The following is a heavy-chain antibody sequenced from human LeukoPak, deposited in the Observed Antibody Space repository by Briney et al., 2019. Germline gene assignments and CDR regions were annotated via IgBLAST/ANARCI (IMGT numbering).Heavy chain of an antibody. CDR3: AREEGRRYYDFWSGHQDFVFDY. CDR2: ISSSSSYI. D-gene: IGHD3-3*01. J-gene: IGHJ4*02. V-gene: IGHV3-21*01. CDR1: GFTFSSYN. Sequence: GGSLRLSCAASGFTFSSYNMNWVRQAPGKGLEWVSSISSSSSYIYYADSVEGRFTISRDNAKNSLYLQMNSLRAEDTALYYCAREEGRRYYDFWSGHQDFVFDYWGQGTLVTVSS.